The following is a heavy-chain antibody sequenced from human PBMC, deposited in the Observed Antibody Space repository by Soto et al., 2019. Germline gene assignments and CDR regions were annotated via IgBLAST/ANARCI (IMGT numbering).Heavy chain of an antibody. D-gene: IGHD6-19*01. CDR3: AIRDRAGMFSSGPYEGY. CDR2: IIPILGIA. J-gene: IGHJ4*02. Sequence: ASVKVSCKASGGTFSSYTISWVRQAPGQGLEWMGRIIPILGIANYAQKFQGRVTITADKSTSTAYMELSSLRSDDTAVYYCAIRDRAGMFSSGPYEGYWGQGTLVTVSS. V-gene: IGHV1-69*02. CDR1: GGTFSSYT.